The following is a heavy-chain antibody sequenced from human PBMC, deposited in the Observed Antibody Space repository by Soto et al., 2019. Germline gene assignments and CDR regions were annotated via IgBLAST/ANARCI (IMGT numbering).Heavy chain of an antibody. CDR1: GGSISSYY. V-gene: IGHV4-59*01. J-gene: IGHJ5*02. D-gene: IGHD2-2*01. CDR2: IYHSGSP. CDR3: ARVKDCSTTTCYWLDP. Sequence: SETLSLTCTVSGGSISSYYWSWIRQPPGKGLEWIGYIYHSGSPNYNPSLKSRVTISVDTSKKHFSLKLTSVTAADTAVYYCARVKDCSTTTCYWLDPWGQGTLVTVSS.